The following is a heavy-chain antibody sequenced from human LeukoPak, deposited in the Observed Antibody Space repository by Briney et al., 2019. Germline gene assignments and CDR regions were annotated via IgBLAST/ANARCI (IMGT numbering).Heavy chain of an antibody. CDR3: ARRGTGHGMDV. CDR2: INNDGSSA. V-gene: IGHV3-74*01. CDR1: GNYW. D-gene: IGHD1-1*01. J-gene: IGHJ6*02. Sequence: GGSLRLSCAASGNYWMHWVRQAPGKGLVWVSRINNDGSSASYVDSVKGRFTISRDNAKNTLFLQMNSLRAEDTAVYYCARRGTGHGMDVWGQGTTVIVSS.